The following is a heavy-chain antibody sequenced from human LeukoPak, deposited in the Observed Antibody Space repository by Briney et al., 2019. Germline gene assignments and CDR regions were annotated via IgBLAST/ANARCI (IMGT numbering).Heavy chain of an antibody. D-gene: IGHD2-21*01. CDR2: IWYDGSNK. Sequence: PGGSLRLSCVASGFTFSSYGMHWVRQAPGKGLEWVAVIWYDGSNKYYADSVKGRFTISRDNSKNTLYLQMNSLRAEDTAVYYCARDVIAYYYYYGMDVWGQGTTVTVSS. V-gene: IGHV3-33*01. J-gene: IGHJ6*02. CDR3: ARDVIAYYYYYGMDV. CDR1: GFTFSSYG.